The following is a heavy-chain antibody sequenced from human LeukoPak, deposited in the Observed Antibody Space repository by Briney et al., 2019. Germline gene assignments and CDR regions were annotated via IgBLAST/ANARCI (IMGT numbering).Heavy chain of an antibody. J-gene: IGHJ4*02. D-gene: IGHD6-13*01. Sequence: PGGSLRLSCAASGFTFSNAWMSWVRQAPGKGLEWVGRIKSKTDGGATDYAAPVKGRFTISRDDSKNTLYLQMNSLKTEDTAVCYCTTRVKQQLVRFYWGQGTLVTVSS. CDR3: TTRVKQQLVRFY. CDR1: GFTFSNAW. CDR2: IKSKTDGGAT. V-gene: IGHV3-15*01.